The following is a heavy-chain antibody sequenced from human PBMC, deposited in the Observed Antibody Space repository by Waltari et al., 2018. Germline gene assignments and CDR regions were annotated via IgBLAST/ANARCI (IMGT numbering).Heavy chain of an antibody. CDR1: GFTFSSYW. D-gene: IGHD6-19*01. CDR3: ARSLAVDRYFDL. J-gene: IGHJ2*01. V-gene: IGHV3-7*01. CDR2: IKKDGSEK. Sequence: EVQLVESGGGLVQPGGSLRLSCAASGFTFSSYWMSWVRQAPGKGLEWGANIKKDGSEKYYVDSVKGRFTSSRDNAKNSLYLQMNSLRAEDTAVYYCARSLAVDRYFDLWGRGTLVTVSS.